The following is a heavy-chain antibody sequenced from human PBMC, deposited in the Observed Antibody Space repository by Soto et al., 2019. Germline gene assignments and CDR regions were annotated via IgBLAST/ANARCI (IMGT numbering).Heavy chain of an antibody. J-gene: IGHJ6*02. CDR2: INAGNGNT. D-gene: IGHD6-13*01. CDR1: GYTFTSYA. Sequence: ASVKVSCKASGYTFTSYAMHWVRQAPGQRLEWMGWINAGNGNTKYSQKFQGRVTITRDTSASTAYMELSSLRSEDTAVYYCARLGRGPYSSSWYDYYGMDVWGQGTTVTVSS. V-gene: IGHV1-3*01. CDR3: ARLGRGPYSSSWYDYYGMDV.